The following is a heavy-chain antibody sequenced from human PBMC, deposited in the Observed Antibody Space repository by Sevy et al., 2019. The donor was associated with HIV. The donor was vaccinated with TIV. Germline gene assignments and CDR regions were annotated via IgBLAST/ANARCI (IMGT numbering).Heavy chain of an antibody. V-gene: IGHV3-21*01. D-gene: IGHD2-15*01. CDR2: ISSHDSYI. J-gene: IGHJ4*02. Sequence: GGSLILSCAASGIPFSGFSMNWVRQAPGKGLEWVSSISSHDSYIYYADSLKGRFTISRDNAKNSMYLQMNSLRAEDTAVYYCARDVCSGGGCYYDYWGQGTLVTVSS. CDR1: GIPFSGFS. CDR3: ARDVCSGGGCYYDY.